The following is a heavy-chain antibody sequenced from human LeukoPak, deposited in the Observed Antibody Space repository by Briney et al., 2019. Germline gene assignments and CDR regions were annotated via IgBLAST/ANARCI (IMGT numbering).Heavy chain of an antibody. CDR3: ARAHTPDVYYYDSSGYYYDTAFDI. CDR1: GGTFSSYA. CDR2: IIPILGIA. J-gene: IGHJ3*02. V-gene: IGHV1-69*04. Sequence: SVKVSCKASGGTFSSYAISWVRQAPGQGLEWMGRIIPILGIANYAQKFQGRVTITADKSTSTAYMELSSLRSEDTAVYYCARAHTPDVYYYDSSGYYYDTAFDIWGQGTMVTVSS. D-gene: IGHD3-22*01.